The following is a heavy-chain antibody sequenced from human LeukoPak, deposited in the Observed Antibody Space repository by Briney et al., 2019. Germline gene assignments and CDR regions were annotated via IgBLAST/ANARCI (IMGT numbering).Heavy chain of an antibody. CDR1: GGSISSGGHY. CDR3: ARDKGDYHTSGSLFVF. CDR2: INYSGSA. J-gene: IGHJ4*02. Sequence: PSQTLSLTCTVSGGSISSGGHYWSWIRQHPGKGLEWIGYINYSGSAYYNPSLKSRVTISIDTSQNQFSLKLSSVTAADTAVYYCARDKGDYHTSGSLFVFGGQGTLVTVSS. V-gene: IGHV4-31*03. D-gene: IGHD3-22*01.